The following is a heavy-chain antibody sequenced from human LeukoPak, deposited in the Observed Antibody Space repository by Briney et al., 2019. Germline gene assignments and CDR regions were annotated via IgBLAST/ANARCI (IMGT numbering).Heavy chain of an antibody. Sequence: SETLSLTCTVSGGSISSYYWSWIRQPPGKGLEWLGYIYYSGSTNYNPSLKSRVTISVDTSKNQFSLKLSSVTAADTAVYYCAREKRVATGLRGALYYFDYWGQGTLVTVSS. CDR1: GGSISSYY. J-gene: IGHJ4*02. D-gene: IGHD5-12*01. CDR3: AREKRVATGLRGALYYFDY. CDR2: IYYSGST. V-gene: IGHV4-59*01.